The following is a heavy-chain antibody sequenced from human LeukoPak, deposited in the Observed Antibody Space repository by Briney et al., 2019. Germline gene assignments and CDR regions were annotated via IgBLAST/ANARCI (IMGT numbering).Heavy chain of an antibody. V-gene: IGHV3-23*01. Sequence: GGSLRLSCAASGFTFSSYAMSWVRQAPGKGLEWVSVISSGGVTTYYADSVKGRFTISRDNSKDTLYLQMNSLRAEDTAVYYCAKDSRYCGGDCYKPIDNWGQGTLVTVSS. CDR1: GFTFSSYA. CDR2: ISSGGVTT. J-gene: IGHJ4*02. CDR3: AKDSRYCGGDCYKPIDN. D-gene: IGHD2-21*02.